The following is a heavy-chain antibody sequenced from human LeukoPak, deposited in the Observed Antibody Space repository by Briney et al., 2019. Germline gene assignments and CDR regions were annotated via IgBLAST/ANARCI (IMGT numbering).Heavy chain of an antibody. CDR2: ICWDCGST. D-gene: IGHD3-10*01. CDR3: AKDRITMVRGVIIGADY. CDR1: GLTFCDYS. Sequence: GGSLRLSFAASGLTFCDYSMHWGRQAPGKGLEWVSLICWDCGSTYYADSVKGRFTIYRDNSKNSLYLQMNSLRTEDTALYYCAKDRITMVRGVIIGADYWGQGTLVTVSS. J-gene: IGHJ4*02. V-gene: IGHV3-43*01.